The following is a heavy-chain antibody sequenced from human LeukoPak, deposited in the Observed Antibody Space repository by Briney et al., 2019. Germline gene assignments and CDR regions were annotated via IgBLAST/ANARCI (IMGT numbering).Heavy chain of an antibody. J-gene: IGHJ3*02. CDR1: GFTFSNYG. D-gene: IGHD6-19*01. CDR3: AKEYSSGWHDAFDI. V-gene: IGHV3-30*02. CDR2: IRYDGSNK. Sequence: PGGSLRLSCVASGFTFSNYGIHWVRQAPGKGLEWVTFIRYDGSNKYYADSVRGRFSISGDNSKNTLYLQMNSLRAEDTAVYHCAKEYSSGWHDAFDIWGQGTMVTVSS.